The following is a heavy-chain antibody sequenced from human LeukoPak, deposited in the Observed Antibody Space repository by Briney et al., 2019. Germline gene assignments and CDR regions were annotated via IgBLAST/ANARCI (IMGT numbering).Heavy chain of an antibody. Sequence: SETLSLTCTVSGGSISSYYWSWIRQPPGKGLEWIGYIYTSGSTNYNPSLKSRVTISVDTSKNQFSLKLSSVTAADTAVYYCARTTLGYCSSTSCYLAYYYYMDVWGKGTTVTVSS. J-gene: IGHJ6*03. CDR3: ARTTLGYCSSTSCYLAYYYYMDV. D-gene: IGHD2-2*03. CDR2: IYTSGST. CDR1: GGSISSYY. V-gene: IGHV4-4*09.